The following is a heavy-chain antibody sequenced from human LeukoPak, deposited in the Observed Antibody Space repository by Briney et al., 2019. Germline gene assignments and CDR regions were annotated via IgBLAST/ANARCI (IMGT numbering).Heavy chain of an antibody. V-gene: IGHV1-18*01. CDR3: ARDLQGVNFDP. D-gene: IGHD3-16*01. Sequence: AASVKVSCKASGYTLTSYGISWVRRAPGQGLEWMGWISAYNGNTNYAQKLQGRVTMTTDTSTSTAYMELRSLRSDDTAVYYCARDLQGVNFDPWGQGTLVTVSS. J-gene: IGHJ5*02. CDR1: GYTLTSYG. CDR2: ISAYNGNT.